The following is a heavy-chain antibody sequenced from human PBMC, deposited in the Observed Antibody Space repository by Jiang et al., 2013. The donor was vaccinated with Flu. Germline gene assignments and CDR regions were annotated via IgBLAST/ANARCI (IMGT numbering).Heavy chain of an antibody. Sequence: TLSLTCAISGDSVSSNSAAWNWIRQSPSRGLEWLGRTYYRSKWYNDYAVSVKSRITINPDTSKDQFSLKLNSMTPDDTAMYYCASGNYWFGSWGQGNPGHRLL. V-gene: IGHV6-1*01. CDR2: TYYRSKWYN. D-gene: IGHD5-24*01. J-gene: IGHJ5*01. CDR1: GDSVSSNSAA. CDR3: ASGNYWFGS.